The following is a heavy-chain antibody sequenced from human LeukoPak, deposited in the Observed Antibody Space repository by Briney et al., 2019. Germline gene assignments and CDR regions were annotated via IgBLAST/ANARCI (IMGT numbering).Heavy chain of an antibody. CDR2: IYPDDSES. CDR1: GYSFTNYW. J-gene: IGHJ4*02. Sequence: GESLKISCEASGYSFTNYWIGWVRQMPGKGLEWMGIIYPDDSESKYSPSFQGQVTISADKSISTAYLQWSSLKASDTAMYCCARTRVKMETREFDYWGQGTLVTVSS. D-gene: IGHD5-24*01. CDR3: ARTRVKMETREFDY. V-gene: IGHV5-51*01.